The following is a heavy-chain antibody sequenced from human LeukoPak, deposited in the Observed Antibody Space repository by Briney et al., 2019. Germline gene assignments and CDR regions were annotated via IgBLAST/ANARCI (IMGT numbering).Heavy chain of an antibody. Sequence: GGSLRLSCAASGFTFSSYAMSWVRQAPGKGLEWVSVIYSGGSTYYADSVKGRFTISRDNSKNTLYLLMNSLRAEDTAVYYCAREPLPSEYYFDYWGQGTLVTVSS. J-gene: IGHJ4*02. CDR1: GFTFSSYA. V-gene: IGHV3-53*01. D-gene: IGHD3-10*01. CDR3: AREPLPSEYYFDY. CDR2: IYSGGST.